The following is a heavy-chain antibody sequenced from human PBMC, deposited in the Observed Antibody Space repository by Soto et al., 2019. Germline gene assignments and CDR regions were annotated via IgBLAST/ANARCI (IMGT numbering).Heavy chain of an antibody. J-gene: IGHJ5*02. Sequence: EVQPVESGGGLVQPGGSLRLSCVASGFTFSSYSMNWVRQAPGKGLEWVSYISPGSRYPAYADSVKGRFTISRDNAKRSLYLQMMSLTAEDTAIYYCVRGGGGGLFDPWGQGTMVTVSS. CDR2: ISPGSRYP. V-gene: IGHV3-48*04. CDR3: VRGGGGGLFDP. CDR1: GFTFSSYS. D-gene: IGHD2-15*01.